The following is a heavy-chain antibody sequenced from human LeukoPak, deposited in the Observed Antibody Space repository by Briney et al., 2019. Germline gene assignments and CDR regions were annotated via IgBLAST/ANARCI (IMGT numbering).Heavy chain of an antibody. CDR2: INHSGST. J-gene: IGHJ1*01. Sequence: SETLSLTCAVYGGSFSGYYWSWIRQPPGKGLEWIGEINHSGSTNYNPSLKSRVTISVDASKNQFSLKLSSVTAADTAVYYCAGGAGAFQHWGQGTLVTVSS. CDR1: GGSFSGYY. CDR3: AGGAGAFQH. D-gene: IGHD7-27*01. V-gene: IGHV4-34*01.